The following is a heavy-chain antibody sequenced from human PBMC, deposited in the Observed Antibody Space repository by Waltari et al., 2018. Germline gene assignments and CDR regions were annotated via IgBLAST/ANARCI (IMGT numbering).Heavy chain of an antibody. V-gene: IGHV1-2*02. D-gene: IGHD3-10*01. Sequence: QVQLVQSGAEVKKPGASVKVSCKASGYTFTGYYMHWVRQAPGQGLEWMGWINPNRGGTNYAQKFQGRVTMTRDTSISTAYMELSRLRSDDTAVYYCARDQRVRGGNGMDVWGQGTTVTVSS. CDR3: ARDQRVRGGNGMDV. CDR2: INPNRGGT. CDR1: GYTFTGYY. J-gene: IGHJ6*02.